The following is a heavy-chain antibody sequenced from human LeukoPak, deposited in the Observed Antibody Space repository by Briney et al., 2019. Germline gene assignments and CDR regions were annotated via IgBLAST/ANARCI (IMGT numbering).Heavy chain of an antibody. Sequence: PSETPSLTCTVSGGSISSSSYYWGWIRQPPGKGLEWIGSIYYSGSTYYNPSLKSRVTISVDTSKNQFSLKLSSVTAADTAVYYCARSPREDERYFDWLLSFDYWGQGTLVTVSS. V-gene: IGHV4-39*01. CDR3: ARSPREDERYFDWLLSFDY. CDR2: IYYSGST. D-gene: IGHD3-9*01. CDR1: GGSISSSSYY. J-gene: IGHJ4*02.